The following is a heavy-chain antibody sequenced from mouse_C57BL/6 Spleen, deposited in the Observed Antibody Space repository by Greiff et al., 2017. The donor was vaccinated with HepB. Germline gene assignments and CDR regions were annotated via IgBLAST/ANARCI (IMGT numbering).Heavy chain of an antibody. D-gene: IGHD2-1*01. CDR1: GYTFTSYW. J-gene: IGHJ3*01. CDR2: IDPSDSYT. CDR3: ARGDYGNISWFAY. V-gene: IGHV1-69*01. Sequence: VQLQQPGAELVMPGASVKLSCKASGYTFTSYWMHWVKQRPGQGLEWIGEIDPSDSYTNYNQKFKGKSTLTVDKSSSTAYMQLSSLTSEDSAVYYCARGDYGNISWFAYWGQGTLVTVSA.